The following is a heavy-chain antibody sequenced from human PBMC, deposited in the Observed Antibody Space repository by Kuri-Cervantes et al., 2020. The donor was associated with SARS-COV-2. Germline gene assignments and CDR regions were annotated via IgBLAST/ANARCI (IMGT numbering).Heavy chain of an antibody. V-gene: IGHV3-21*01. CDR2: ISSSSSYI. CDR1: GFTFSSYS. CDR3: ARDQRDFWSGYWYFDL. Sequence: GESLKISCAASGFTFSSYSMNWVRQAPGKGLEWVSSISSSSSYIYYADSVKGRFTISRDNAKNSLYLQMNSLRAEDTAVYYCARDQRDFWSGYWYFDLWGRGTLVTVSS. J-gene: IGHJ2*01. D-gene: IGHD3-3*01.